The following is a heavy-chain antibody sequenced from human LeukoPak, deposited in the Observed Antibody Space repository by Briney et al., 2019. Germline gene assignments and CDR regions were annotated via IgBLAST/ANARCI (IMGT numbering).Heavy chain of an antibody. J-gene: IGHJ4*02. Sequence: SGPALVKPTQTLTLTCTFSGFSLSTSGMRVRWIRQPPGKALEWLSRIDWDDDKFYITSLKTRLTISKDTSKNQVVLTMTNMDPVDTATYYCARSANMIRGVSFDYWGQGTLVTVSS. CDR2: IDWDDDK. V-gene: IGHV2-70*04. CDR3: ARSANMIRGVSFDY. CDR1: GFSLSTSGMR. D-gene: IGHD3-10*01.